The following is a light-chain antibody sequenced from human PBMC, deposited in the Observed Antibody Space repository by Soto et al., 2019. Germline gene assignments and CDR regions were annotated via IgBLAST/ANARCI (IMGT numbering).Light chain of an antibody. CDR1: QRITNNF. J-gene: IGKJ2*01. CDR3: QQYGRSPFT. Sequence: EIVLTQSPVTLSLSPGERATLSCRASQRITNNFLAWFQQKPGLAPRILIYGASTRASGIPDRFSGGGSGTDFALTISRLEPEDFAIYYCQQYGRSPFTFGQGTKLQIK. V-gene: IGKV3-20*01. CDR2: GAS.